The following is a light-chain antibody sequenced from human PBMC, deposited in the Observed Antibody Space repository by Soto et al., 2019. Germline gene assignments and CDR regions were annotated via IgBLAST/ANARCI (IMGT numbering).Light chain of an antibody. J-gene: IGKJ3*01. CDR1: QSIATN. CDR3: QQYNSWPPLFT. CDR2: GAS. V-gene: IGKV3D-15*01. Sequence: EIVMTQSPAILSLSPGETATLSCRASQSIATNLARYQQRPGQAPRLLIYGASTRATDVPARFSGSVSGTEFILSITRLQSEDFAVYYCQQYNSWPPLFTFGHGTTLDL.